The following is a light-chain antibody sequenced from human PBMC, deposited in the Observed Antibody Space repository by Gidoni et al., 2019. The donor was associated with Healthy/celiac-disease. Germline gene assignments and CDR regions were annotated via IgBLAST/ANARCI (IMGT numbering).Light chain of an antibody. CDR3: CSYAGSSTWV. J-gene: IGLJ3*02. CDR2: EDS. CDR1: SSDVGSYNL. V-gene: IGLV2-23*01. Sequence: QSALTQPASVSGSPGPPITISCTGTSSDVGSYNLVSWYQQHPGKAPKLMINEDSKRPSGVSNRFSGSKSGNTASMTISGLQAEDEADYYCCSYAGSSTWVFGGGTKLTVL.